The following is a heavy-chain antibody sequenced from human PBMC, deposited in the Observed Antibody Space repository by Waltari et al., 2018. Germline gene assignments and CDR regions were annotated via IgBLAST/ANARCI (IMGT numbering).Heavy chain of an antibody. CDR3: ARAGGGASYPAY. D-gene: IGHD1-26*01. Sequence: QVQLVQSGAEVRTPGASVRVSCQAHGYTFSNYYHHWIRQAPGQGPEWVAMINPSGGGTVYAPKFQDRITVTRDTSTSTVYMELRSLRPEDTAVYYCARAGGGASYPAYWGLGTLVSV. V-gene: IGHV1-46*01. J-gene: IGHJ4*02. CDR1: GYTFSNYY. CDR2: INPSGGGT.